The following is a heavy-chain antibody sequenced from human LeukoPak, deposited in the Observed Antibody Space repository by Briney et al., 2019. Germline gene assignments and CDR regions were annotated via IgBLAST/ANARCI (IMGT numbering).Heavy chain of an antibody. D-gene: IGHD2-2*01. V-gene: IGHV1-69*13. CDR1: GGTFSSYA. CDR2: IIPIFGTA. CDR3: ARDLWPAASKYYYYYDMDV. J-gene: IGHJ6*02. Sequence: SVKVSCKASGGTFSSYAISWVRQAPGQGLEWMGGIIPIFGTANYAQKFQGRVTITADESTSIAYMELSSLRSEDTAVYYCARDLWPAASKYYYYYDMDVWGQGTTVIVCS.